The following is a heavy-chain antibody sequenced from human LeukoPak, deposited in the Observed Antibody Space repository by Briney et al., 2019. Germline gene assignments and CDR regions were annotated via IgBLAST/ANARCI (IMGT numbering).Heavy chain of an antibody. V-gene: IGHV1-8*03. CDR2: MNPNSGNT. CDR1: GYTFTSYY. CDR3: ARSQDYYGSGSVGMGFDY. J-gene: IGHJ4*02. Sequence: RASVKVSCKASGYTFTSYYMHWVRQAPGQGLEWMGWMNPNSGNTGYAQKFQGRVTITRNTSISTAYMELSSLRSEDTAVYYCARSQDYYGSGSVGMGFDYWGQGTLVTVSS. D-gene: IGHD3-10*01.